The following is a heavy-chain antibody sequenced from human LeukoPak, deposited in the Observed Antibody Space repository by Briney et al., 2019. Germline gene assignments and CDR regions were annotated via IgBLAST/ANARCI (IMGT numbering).Heavy chain of an antibody. V-gene: IGHV3-48*03. CDR3: ARDPYAYPSGCYLVDDFFDI. CDR1: GFIFSNYE. CDR2: ISGSGKPI. J-gene: IGHJ3*02. D-gene: IGHD3-10*01. Sequence: GGSLRLSCAVSGFIFSNYEMTWVRRAPGRGLEWVSYISGSGKPIYYADSVKGRFTISRDNAKNALYLQMNNLRAEDTAIYYCARDPYAYPSGCYLVDDFFDIWGQGTMVTVSS.